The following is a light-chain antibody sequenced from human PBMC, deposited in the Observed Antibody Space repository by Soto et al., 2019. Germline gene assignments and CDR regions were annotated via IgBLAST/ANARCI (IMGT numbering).Light chain of an antibody. CDR2: EGS. J-gene: IGLJ2*01. Sequence: HSALTQPASVSGSPGQSITISCTGTSSDVGSYNLVSWYQQHPGKAPKLMIYEGSKRPSGVSNRFSGSKSGNTASLTISGLQAEDEADYYCCSYAGSSNLVFGGGTKLTVL. CDR1: SSDVGSYNL. V-gene: IGLV2-23*01. CDR3: CSYAGSSNLV.